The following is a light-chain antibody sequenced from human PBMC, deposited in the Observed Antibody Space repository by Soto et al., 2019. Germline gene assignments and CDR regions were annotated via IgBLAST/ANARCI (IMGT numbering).Light chain of an antibody. V-gene: IGKV1-5*01. CDR3: QQYNSYST. CDR1: QSISSW. J-gene: IGKJ1*01. CDR2: DAS. Sequence: IQVTQSPSSLSASVGDRVTITCRASQSISSWLAWYQQKPGKGPKLLIYDASSLESGVPSRFSGSGSGTEFTLTISSLQPDDFATYYCQQYNSYSTFGQGTKVDIK.